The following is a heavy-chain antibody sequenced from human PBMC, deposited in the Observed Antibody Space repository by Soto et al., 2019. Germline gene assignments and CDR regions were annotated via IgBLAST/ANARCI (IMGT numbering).Heavy chain of an antibody. V-gene: IGHV4-4*07. CDR3: AGGAAADFFDY. CDR1: SGSINTYY. Sequence: SETLSLTCTVSSGSINTYYWNWIRRPAGKGLEWIGRIYTSGSTLYNPSLKSRVTMSVDTSKTQFSLKLSSVTAADTAVYFCAGGAAADFFDYWGQGTLVTVSS. CDR2: IYTSGST. D-gene: IGHD6-13*01. J-gene: IGHJ4*02.